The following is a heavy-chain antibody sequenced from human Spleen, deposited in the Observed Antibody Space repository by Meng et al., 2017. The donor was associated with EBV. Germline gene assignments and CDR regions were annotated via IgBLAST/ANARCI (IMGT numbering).Heavy chain of an antibody. CDR2: VNHGAST. CDR1: GWSFNGYY. CDR3: ATAGTGVTGDRWHFDH. J-gene: IGHJ2*01. D-gene: IGHD7-27*01. V-gene: IGHV4-34*02. Sequence: QVQLPQWVAGGLNTSETLSLPCVVYGWSFNGYYWSWVRQSPAKGLEWIGEVNHGASTNYNPSLKSRVTISLDKSKNQFSLKLTSLTAADTAVYYCATAGTGVTGDRWHFDHWGRGTLVTVSS.